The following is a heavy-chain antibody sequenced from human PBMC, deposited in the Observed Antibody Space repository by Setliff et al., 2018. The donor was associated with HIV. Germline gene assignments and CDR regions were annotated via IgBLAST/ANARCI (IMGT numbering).Heavy chain of an antibody. CDR1: GYTFTTYS. D-gene: IGHD2-21*01. CDR3: ARGALLAVFDFDH. CDR2: INVGKGDT. Sequence: ASVKVSCKASGYTFTTYSIHWVRQAPGQSLEWMGWINVGKGDTKYSQELQGRITLTTDTSANTAYMELSSLRSDDTAVYFCARGALLAVFDFDHWGHGTLVTV. V-gene: IGHV1-3*01. J-gene: IGHJ4*01.